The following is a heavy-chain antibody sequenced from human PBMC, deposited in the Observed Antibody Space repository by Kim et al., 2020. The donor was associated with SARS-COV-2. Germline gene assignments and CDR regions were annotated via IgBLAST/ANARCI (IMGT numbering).Heavy chain of an antibody. J-gene: IGHJ1*01. CDR1: GFTFSAYA. D-gene: IGHD3-22*01. CDR3: AKHFGSSGSEFHH. Sequence: GGSLRLSCAASGFTFSAYAMGWVRQAPGKGLEWVSGISGSDATTNYADSVKGRFIISRDNSKNTLHLQMNSLRAEDTAIYYCAKHFGSSGSEFHHWGQGTLVTVSS. V-gene: IGHV3-23*01. CDR2: ISGSDATT.